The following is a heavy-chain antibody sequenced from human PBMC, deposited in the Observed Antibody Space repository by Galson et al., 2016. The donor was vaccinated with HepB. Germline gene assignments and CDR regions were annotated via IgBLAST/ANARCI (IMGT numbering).Heavy chain of an antibody. CDR2: ISTYSEKT. CDR3: ARTHTDILPGYFP. CDR1: GYTFSEYG. Sequence: SVKVSCKASGYTFSEYGISWVRQAPGQGLEWMGWISTYSEKTDTAQKLQGRLSLTTDASTSTAYMELRSLRSDDTAVYYCARTHTDILPGYFPWGQGTLVTVSS. J-gene: IGHJ4*02. V-gene: IGHV1-18*01. D-gene: IGHD3-9*01.